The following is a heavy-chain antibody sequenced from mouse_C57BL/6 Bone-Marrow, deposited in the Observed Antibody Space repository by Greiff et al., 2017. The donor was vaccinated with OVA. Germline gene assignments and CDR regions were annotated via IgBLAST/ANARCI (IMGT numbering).Heavy chain of an antibody. CDR3: ARRYSSSYNYFDY. D-gene: IGHD1-1*01. CDR1: GYTFTSYW. J-gene: IGHJ2*01. Sequence: QVQLQQPGAELVRPGTSVKLSCKASGYTFTSYWMHWVKQRPGQGLEWIGVIDPSDSYTNYNQKFKGKATLTVDTSSTTAFMQLSSLTSEDYAVYSGARRYSSSYNYFDYWGQGTTLTVSS. V-gene: IGHV1-59*01. CDR2: IDPSDSYT.